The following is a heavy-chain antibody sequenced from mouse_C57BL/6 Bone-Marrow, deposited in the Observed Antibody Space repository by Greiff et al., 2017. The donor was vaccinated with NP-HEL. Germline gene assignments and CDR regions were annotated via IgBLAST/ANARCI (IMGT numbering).Heavy chain of an antibody. CDR3: ARYFDY. CDR2: INPGSGGT. J-gene: IGHJ2*01. CDR1: GYAFTNYL. V-gene: IGHV1-54*01. Sequence: QVQLKESGAELVRPGTSVKVSCKASGYAFTNYLIEWVKQRPGQGLEWIGVINPGSGGTNYNEKFKGKATLTADKSSSTAYMQLSSLTSEDSAVYFCARYFDYWGQGTTLTVSS.